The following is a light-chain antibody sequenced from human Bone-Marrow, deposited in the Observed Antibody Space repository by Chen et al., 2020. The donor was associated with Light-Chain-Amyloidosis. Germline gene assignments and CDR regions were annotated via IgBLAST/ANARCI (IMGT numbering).Light chain of an antibody. CDR3: QSYQGSSQGV. J-gene: IGLJ3*02. CDR2: EDD. CDR1: SGSIATNY. Sequence: NFMLTQPHSVSESPGKTVIISCTRSSGSIATNYVQWYQQRPGSSPTTVLYEDDQRPSGVPDRFSGSIDRSSNSASLTISGLKTEDEADYYCQSYQGSSQGVFGGGTKLTVL. V-gene: IGLV6-57*01.